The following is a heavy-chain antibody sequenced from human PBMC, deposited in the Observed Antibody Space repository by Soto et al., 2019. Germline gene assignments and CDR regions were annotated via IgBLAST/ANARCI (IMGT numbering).Heavy chain of an antibody. CDR3: ARDVAAAEPHMDV. J-gene: IGHJ6*02. Sequence: EVPLVESGGGLVQPGGSLRLSCAASGFTVSSNYMSWVRQAPGKGLEWVSVIYSGGSTYYADSVKGRFTISRDNSKNTLYLQMNSLRAEDTAVYYCARDVAAAEPHMDVWGQGTTVTVSS. D-gene: IGHD2-15*01. CDR1: GFTVSSNY. V-gene: IGHV3-66*01. CDR2: IYSGGST.